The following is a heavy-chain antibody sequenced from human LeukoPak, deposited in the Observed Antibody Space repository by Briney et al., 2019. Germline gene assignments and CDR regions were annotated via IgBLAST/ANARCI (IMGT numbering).Heavy chain of an antibody. Sequence: GGSLRLSCAASGFTVSSSYMSWVRQAPGKGLEWVSVIYSGGSTYYADSVKGRFTISRDNSKNTLYLQMNSLRAEDTAVYYCARTPLAYSSGWFYYFDYWGQGTLVTVSS. CDR1: GFTVSSSY. V-gene: IGHV3-66*01. D-gene: IGHD6-19*01. J-gene: IGHJ4*02. CDR2: IYSGGST. CDR3: ARTPLAYSSGWFYYFDY.